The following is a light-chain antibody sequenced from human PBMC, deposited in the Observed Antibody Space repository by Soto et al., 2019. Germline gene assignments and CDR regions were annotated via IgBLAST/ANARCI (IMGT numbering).Light chain of an antibody. Sequence: IVLTQSPAALSVSPGERATLSCRASQSVGSSLAWYQQKPGQAPRLLIQTASTRATGIPTRFSGSGSGTEFTLTISSLQSEDFAVYYCQQYKNWYTFGQGTKLEIK. V-gene: IGKV3-15*01. J-gene: IGKJ2*01. CDR2: TAS. CDR1: QSVGSS. CDR3: QQYKNWYT.